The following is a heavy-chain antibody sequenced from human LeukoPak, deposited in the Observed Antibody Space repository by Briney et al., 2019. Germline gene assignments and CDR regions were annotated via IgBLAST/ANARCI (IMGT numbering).Heavy chain of an antibody. V-gene: IGHV3-23*01. CDR3: AYTGWTGYDYTNY. Sequence: GGSLRLSCAASGITFSSYAMSWVRQAPGKGLEWVSVISDSGADTYYTDSVKGRFTISRDNSKNTLYLQMNSLRTEDTALYYCAYTGWTGYDYTNYWGQGTLVTVSS. CDR2: ISDSGADT. CDR1: GITFSSYA. D-gene: IGHD5-12*01. J-gene: IGHJ4*02.